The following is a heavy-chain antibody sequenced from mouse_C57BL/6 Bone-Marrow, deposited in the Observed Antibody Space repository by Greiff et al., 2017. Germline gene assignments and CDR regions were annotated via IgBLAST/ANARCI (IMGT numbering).Heavy chain of an antibody. D-gene: IGHD2-1*01. CDR1: GFTFSDYY. CDR3: ARHRNGIDY. J-gene: IGHJ2*01. V-gene: IGHV5-12*01. Sequence: EVNLVESGGGLVQPGGSLKLSCAASGFTFSDYYMYWVRQTPEKRLEWVAYISNGGGSTYYPDTVKGRFTISRDNAKNTLYLQMSRLKSEDTGMYYCARHRNGIDYWGQGTTLTVSS. CDR2: ISNGGGST.